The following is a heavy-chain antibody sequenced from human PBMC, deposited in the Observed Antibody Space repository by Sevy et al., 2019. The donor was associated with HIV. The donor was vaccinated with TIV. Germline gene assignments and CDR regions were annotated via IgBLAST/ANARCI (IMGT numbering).Heavy chain of an antibody. CDR2: INPNSGGT. CDR3: ASLSGYYYDSSRYYNTDAFDI. Sequence: ASVKVSCKASGYTFTDYFMHWVRQAPGQGLEWMGWINPNSGGTNYAQRFRGRVTMTRDTSISTAYMELSRPRSDDTAVYYCASLSGYYYDSSRYYNTDAFDIWGQGTMVTVSS. V-gene: IGHV1-2*02. J-gene: IGHJ3*02. CDR1: GYTFTDYF. D-gene: IGHD3-22*01.